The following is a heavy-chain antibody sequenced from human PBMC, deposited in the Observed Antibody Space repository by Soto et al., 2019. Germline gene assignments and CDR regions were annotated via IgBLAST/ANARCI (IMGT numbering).Heavy chain of an antibody. CDR3: ARATGTLRSRNCDY. Sequence: QVQLQESGPKLVKPSQTLSLTCSVSGGSISTVGHYWTWIRQPPGKGLEWIGSIYHTGSTYYSKSLRSRLTMSVDTSKSQFSLRPSSLTAADTAVYYCARATGTLRSRNCDYWGQGSLVTVSS. CDR2: IYHTGST. D-gene: IGHD1-1*01. CDR1: GGSISTVGHY. V-gene: IGHV4-31*03. J-gene: IGHJ4*02.